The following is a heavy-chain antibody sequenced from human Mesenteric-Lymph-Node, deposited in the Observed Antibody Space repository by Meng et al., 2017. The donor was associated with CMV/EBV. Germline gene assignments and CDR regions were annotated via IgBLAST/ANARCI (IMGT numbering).Heavy chain of an antibody. CDR3: ARGGVGYNFGYYYGMDV. CDR2: IRNDGSDK. Sequence: GGSLRLSCVTSGFTFRKYGMHWVRQAPGKGLEWVAFIRNDGSDKYYADSVKGRFTISRDNSKNTLYLQMGSLRAEDMAVYYCARGGVGYNFGYYYGMDVWGQGTTVTVSS. V-gene: IGHV3-30*02. CDR1: GFTFRKYG. D-gene: IGHD5-24*01. J-gene: IGHJ6*02.